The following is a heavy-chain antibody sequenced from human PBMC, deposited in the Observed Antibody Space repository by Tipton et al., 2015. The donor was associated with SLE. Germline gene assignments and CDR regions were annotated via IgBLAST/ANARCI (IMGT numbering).Heavy chain of an antibody. CDR3: ARDREWELLPHAFDI. D-gene: IGHD1-26*01. CDR2: IYYSGST. CDR1: GGSISSSSYY. V-gene: IGHV4-39*07. Sequence: TLSLTCTVSGGSISSSSYYWGWIRQPPGKGLEWIGSIYYSGSTHYNPSLKSRVTISVDTSKNQFSLKLSSVTAADTAVYYCARDREWELLPHAFDIWGQGTMVTVSS. J-gene: IGHJ3*02.